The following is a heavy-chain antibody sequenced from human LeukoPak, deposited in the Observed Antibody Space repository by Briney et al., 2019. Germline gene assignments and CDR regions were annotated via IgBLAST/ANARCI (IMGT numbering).Heavy chain of an antibody. D-gene: IGHD3-16*01. Sequence: PGGSLRLSCAASGFTFSDYYMSWIRQAPGKGLDWVSYISSSGSTIYYADSVEGRFTISRDNAKNSPYLQMNSLRAEDTAVYYCARDAAFGPDYWGQGTLVTVSS. V-gene: IGHV3-11*04. CDR3: ARDAAFGPDY. CDR1: GFTFSDYY. J-gene: IGHJ4*02. CDR2: ISSSGSTI.